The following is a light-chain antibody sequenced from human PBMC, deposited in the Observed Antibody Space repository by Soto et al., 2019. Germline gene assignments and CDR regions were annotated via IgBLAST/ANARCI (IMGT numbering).Light chain of an antibody. CDR2: DAS. J-gene: IGKJ1*01. V-gene: IGKV1-39*01. Sequence: IEVTQSPSSLAASLGDRVTITCRASQTIGTYVNWYRQKSGAAPELLIYDASTLQSGVPSRFRGGASGTDFTLTISSLQLDDFATYYCQQSYNTPRTLGQGTNLDIK. CDR1: QTIGTY. CDR3: QQSYNTPRT.